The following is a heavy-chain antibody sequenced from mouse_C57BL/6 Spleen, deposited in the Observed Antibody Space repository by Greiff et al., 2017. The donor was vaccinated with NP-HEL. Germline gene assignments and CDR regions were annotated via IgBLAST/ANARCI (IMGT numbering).Heavy chain of an antibody. J-gene: IGHJ4*01. V-gene: IGHV1-52*01. D-gene: IGHD3-3*01. CDR2: IDPSDSET. CDR3: ARSRAGTRAMDY. CDR1: GYTFTSYW. Sequence: QVQLKQPGAELVRPGSSVKLSCKASGYTFTSYWMHWVKQRPIQGLEWIGNIDPSDSETHYNQKFKDKATLTVDKSSSTAYMQLSSLTSEDSAVYYCARSRAGTRAMDYWGQGTSVTVSS.